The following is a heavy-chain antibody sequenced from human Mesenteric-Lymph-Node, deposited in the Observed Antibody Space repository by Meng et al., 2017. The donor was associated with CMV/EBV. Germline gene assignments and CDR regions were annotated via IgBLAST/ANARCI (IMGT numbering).Heavy chain of an antibody. CDR2: ISPFTGNK. CDR3: ARGGGHYYASSGYAFDF. J-gene: IGHJ4*02. Sequence: ASVKVSCKVSGDIFSSKVITWVRQAPGQGLEWIGWISPFTGNKNYVQKFQGRVTLTTDTSTTTAYMEMTNLRSDDTAVYFCARGGGHYYASSGYAFDFWGQGTLVTVSS. CDR1: GDIFSSKV. V-gene: IGHV1-18*01. D-gene: IGHD3-22*01.